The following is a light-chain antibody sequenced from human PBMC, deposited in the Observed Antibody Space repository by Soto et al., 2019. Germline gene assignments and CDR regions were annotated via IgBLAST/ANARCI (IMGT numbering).Light chain of an antibody. Sequence: QSALTQPASVSGSPGQSITISCTGTSSDVGGYNYVSWYQHHPGKAPKLIIFDVSDRPSGISDRFSASKSGNTASLTISGLHAEDEADYYCCSYSSGSTPWVFGTGTKVTVL. J-gene: IGLJ1*01. CDR2: DVS. V-gene: IGLV2-14*03. CDR1: SSDVGGYNY. CDR3: CSYSSGSTPWV.